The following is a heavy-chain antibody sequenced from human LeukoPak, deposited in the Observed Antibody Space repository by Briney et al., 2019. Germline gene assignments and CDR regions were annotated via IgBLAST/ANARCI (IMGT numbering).Heavy chain of an antibody. J-gene: IGHJ6*02. Sequence: GRSLRLSCAASGFTFDDYAMHWVRQAPGKGLEWVSLISGDGGSTYYADSVKGRFTISRDNSKNSLYLQMNSLRTEDTALYYCAKADSPDPSAAAGVMDVWGQGTTVTVSS. CDR2: ISGDGGST. V-gene: IGHV3-43*02. CDR1: GFTFDDYA. D-gene: IGHD6-13*01. CDR3: AKADSPDPSAAAGVMDV.